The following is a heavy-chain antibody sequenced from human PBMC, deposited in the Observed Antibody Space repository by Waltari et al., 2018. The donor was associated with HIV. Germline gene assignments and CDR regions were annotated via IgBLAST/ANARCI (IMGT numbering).Heavy chain of an antibody. V-gene: IGHV3-15*01. CDR3: ASYAPPRASVRFVECF. Sequence: EVQLVESGGGLLKPGGSLRLSCAVSGFTFTNAWMNWVRQAPGEGLEWVGRIKSNTDGGTTDYAAHVKGTVTISRDDSRNTLYLQMNRLKTEDTAVYYCASYAPPRASVRFVECFWGQGTLVTVSS. CDR2: IKSNTDGGTT. J-gene: IGHJ4*02. CDR1: GFTFTNAW. D-gene: IGHD3-3*01.